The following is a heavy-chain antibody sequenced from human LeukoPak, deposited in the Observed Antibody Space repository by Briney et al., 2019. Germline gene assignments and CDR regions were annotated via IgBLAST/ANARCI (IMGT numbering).Heavy chain of an antibody. CDR1: AGSFSDYA. CDR2: IIPIFGAT. CDR3: ARQGAVRQDYYMDV. J-gene: IGHJ6*03. Sequence: SVNVSCKASAGSFSDYAITWVRQAPGQGLEWMGRIIPIFGATTYAQKFQGRVTITADMGSNIAYLELTGLTSEDTALYFCARQGAVRQDYYMDVWGNGTTVIVSS. D-gene: IGHD3-16*01. V-gene: IGHV1-69*06.